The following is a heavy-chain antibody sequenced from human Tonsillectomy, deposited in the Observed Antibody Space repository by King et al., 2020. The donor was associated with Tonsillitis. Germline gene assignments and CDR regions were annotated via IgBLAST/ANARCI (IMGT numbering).Heavy chain of an antibody. J-gene: IGHJ4*02. CDR1: GHTFTYYS. CDR2: INTNTGNP. CDR3: AREGYSSTWPPHFDY. V-gene: IGHV7-4-1*02. Sequence: QLVQSGSELKKPGASVKVSCKASGHTFTYYSINWVRQAPGQGLEWMGWINTNTGNPTYAQGFTGRFVFSLDTSVSTAYLQISSLKAEDTAVYYCAREGYSSTWPPHFDYWGQGTLVTVSS. D-gene: IGHD6-13*01.